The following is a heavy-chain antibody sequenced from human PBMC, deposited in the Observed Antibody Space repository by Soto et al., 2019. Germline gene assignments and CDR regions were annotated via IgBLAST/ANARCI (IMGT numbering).Heavy chain of an antibody. J-gene: IGHJ4*02. D-gene: IGHD1-26*01. V-gene: IGHV4-59*12. CDR2: IHYSGRT. CDR3: VRVGVGIGNHFDS. CDR1: NGSISGFY. Sequence: PSETLSLTCRVPNGSISGFYWTWIRHPPGKILEWIGYIHYSGRTDYNPSLTSRATMSVDTSKNQFSLNLKSITAADTAVYYCVRVGVGIGNHFDSWGRGXLVTVYS.